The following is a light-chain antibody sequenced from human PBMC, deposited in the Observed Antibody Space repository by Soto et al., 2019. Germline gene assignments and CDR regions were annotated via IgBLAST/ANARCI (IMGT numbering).Light chain of an antibody. CDR2: ATS. CDR1: QSISTH. J-gene: IGKJ1*01. V-gene: IGKV1-39*01. Sequence: DIQFTQSPSSLSASVGDRVTISCRASQSISTHLIWYQQKPGKAPKLLIYATSSLQSGVPSRFSGSGSGTDLTLTISSLQPEDFATYYCQQSYSTPTGTFGQGTKVDIK. CDR3: QQSYSTPTGT.